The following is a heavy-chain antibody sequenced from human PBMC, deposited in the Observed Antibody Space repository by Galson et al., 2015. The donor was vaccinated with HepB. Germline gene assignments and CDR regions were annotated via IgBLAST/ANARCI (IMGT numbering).Heavy chain of an antibody. D-gene: IGHD1-26*01. J-gene: IGHJ3*02. V-gene: IGHV3-7*01. CDR3: ATHSWNYGFDI. Sequence: SLRLSCAASGFTFRNYWMSWVRQAPGKRPEWVANIKTDGSEKYYVDSVKGRFTISRDNAKNSLYLQMNSLRAEDTAVYYCATHSWNYGFDIWGQGTLVTVSS. CDR2: IKTDGSEK. CDR1: GFTFRNYW.